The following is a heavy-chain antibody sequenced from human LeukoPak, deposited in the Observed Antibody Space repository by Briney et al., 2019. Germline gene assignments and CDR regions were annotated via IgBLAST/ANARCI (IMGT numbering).Heavy chain of an antibody. CDR2: INPNSGGT. Sequence: ASVKVSCKASGYTFTGYYMHWVRQAPGQGLEWIGWINPNSGGTNYAQKFQGRVTMTRDTSISTAYMELSRLRSDDTAVYYCAREYSVPAAPNWFDPWGQGTLVTVSS. J-gene: IGHJ5*02. CDR3: AREYSVPAAPNWFDP. D-gene: IGHD2-2*01. V-gene: IGHV1-2*02. CDR1: GYTFTGYY.